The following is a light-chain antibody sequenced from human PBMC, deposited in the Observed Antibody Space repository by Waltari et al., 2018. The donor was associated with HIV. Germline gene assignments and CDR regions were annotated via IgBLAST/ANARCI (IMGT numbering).Light chain of an antibody. CDR3: QQTFQMPIS. CDR1: QNIKTY. V-gene: IGKV1-39*01. CDR2: GAS. J-gene: IGKJ4*01. Sequence: DIQMTQSPSSLSASVGDRVTISCRSSQNIKTYLNWYQETPGKVPRLLIYGASTLQGGVPSRFSGTGSGTDFTLTINNFQSEDFATYSCQQTFQMPISFGGGTQVE.